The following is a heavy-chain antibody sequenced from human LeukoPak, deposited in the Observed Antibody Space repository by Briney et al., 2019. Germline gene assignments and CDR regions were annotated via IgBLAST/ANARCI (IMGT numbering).Heavy chain of an antibody. V-gene: IGHV1-18*01. Sequence: GASVKVSCKASGYTFTSYGISWVRQAPGQGLEWMGWISAYNGNTNYAQKFQGRVTMTRDMSTSTVYMELSSLRSEDTAVYYCAREGYYDSSGYLYWGQGTLVTVSS. D-gene: IGHD3-22*01. CDR3: AREGYYDSSGYLY. CDR1: GYTFTSYG. J-gene: IGHJ4*02. CDR2: ISAYNGNT.